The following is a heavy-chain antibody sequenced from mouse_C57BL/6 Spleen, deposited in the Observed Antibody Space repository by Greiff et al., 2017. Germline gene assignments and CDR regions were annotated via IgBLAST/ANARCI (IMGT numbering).Heavy chain of an antibody. J-gene: IGHJ4*01. D-gene: IGHD4-1*01. Sequence: EVKLVESGGGLVKPGGSLKLSCAASGFTFSDYGMHWVRQAPEKGLEWVAYISSGSSTIYYADTVKGRFTISRDNAKNTLFLQMTSLRSEDTAMYYCARPELGRNAMDYWGQGTSVTVSS. CDR3: ARPELGRNAMDY. V-gene: IGHV5-17*01. CDR1: GFTFSDYG. CDR2: ISSGSSTI.